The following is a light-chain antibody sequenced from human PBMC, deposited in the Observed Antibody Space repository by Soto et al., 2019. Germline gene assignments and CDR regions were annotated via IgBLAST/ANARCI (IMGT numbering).Light chain of an antibody. CDR1: QSVCSN. CDR3: QQYNNWPAIT. V-gene: IGKV3D-15*01. CDR2: GAS. J-gene: IGKJ5*01. Sequence: EIVMTQSPATLSVSPGERATLSCRASQSVCSNLAWYQQKPGQAPRLLIYGASTRATGIPARFSGSGSGTEFTLTISSLQSEDFAVYHCQQYNNWPAITFGQGTRLEIK.